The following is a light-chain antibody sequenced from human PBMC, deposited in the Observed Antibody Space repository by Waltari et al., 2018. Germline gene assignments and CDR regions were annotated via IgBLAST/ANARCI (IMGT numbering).Light chain of an antibody. CDR2: GSK. V-gene: IGLV1-47*01. CDR1: NSNIGRNS. J-gene: IGLJ1*01. Sequence: QSVLTQPPSASGTPGQRVTISCSGTNSNIGRNSVFWYQQLPGSAPTLLIYGSKQRPSGVPDRFSAPKSGTSASLAISGLRSEDAADYYCAAWDDSLSVSYVFGSGTKVTV. CDR3: AAWDDSLSVSYV.